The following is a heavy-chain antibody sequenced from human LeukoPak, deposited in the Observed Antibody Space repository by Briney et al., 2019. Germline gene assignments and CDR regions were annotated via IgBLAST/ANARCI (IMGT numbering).Heavy chain of an antibody. D-gene: IGHD2-15*01. Sequence: PGGSLRLSCAASGFTFSSYEMNWVRQAPGKGLEWVSYISSSGSTIYYADSVKGRFTISRDNAKNSLYLQMNSLRAEDTAVYYCASVCSGGRLIWGQGTMVTVSS. J-gene: IGHJ3*02. V-gene: IGHV3-48*03. CDR1: GFTFSSYE. CDR2: ISSSGSTI. CDR3: ASVCSGGRLI.